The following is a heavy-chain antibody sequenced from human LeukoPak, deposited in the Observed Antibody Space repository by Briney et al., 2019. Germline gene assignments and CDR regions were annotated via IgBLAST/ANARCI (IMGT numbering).Heavy chain of an antibody. CDR3: ATTLPGALRFLEWLPYNWFDP. J-gene: IGHJ5*02. CDR2: FDPEDGET. D-gene: IGHD3-3*01. V-gene: IGHV1-24*01. Sequence: ASVKVSCKVSGYTLTELSMHWVRQAPGKGLEWMGGFDPEDGETIYAQKFQGRVTMTEDTSTDTAYVELSSLRSEDTAVYYCATTLPGALRFLEWLPYNWFDPWGQGTLVTVSS. CDR1: GYTLTELS.